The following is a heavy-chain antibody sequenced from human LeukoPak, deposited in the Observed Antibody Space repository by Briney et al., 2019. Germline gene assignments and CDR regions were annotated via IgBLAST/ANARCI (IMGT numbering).Heavy chain of an antibody. J-gene: IGHJ4*02. V-gene: IGHV4-59*01. CDR3: ARSHSVWTSFDY. Sequence: SETLSLTCAVYGGSFSGYYWSWIRQPPGKGLEWIGYIYYSGSTNYNPSLKSRVTISVDTSKNQFSLKLSSVTAADTAVYYCARSHSVWTSFDYWGQGTLVTVSS. CDR2: IYYSGST. D-gene: IGHD3/OR15-3a*01. CDR1: GGSFSGYY.